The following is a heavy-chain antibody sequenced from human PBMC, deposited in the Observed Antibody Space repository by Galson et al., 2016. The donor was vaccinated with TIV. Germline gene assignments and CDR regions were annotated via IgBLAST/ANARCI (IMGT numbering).Heavy chain of an antibody. CDR1: GFTFYNFW. Sequence: SLRLSCAASGFTFYNFWMSWVRQAPGKGLEWVANIKGDGSDKDYVDSVKGRFTISRDNAKNSRYLQMNSLRPEDTAVYYCARVHWDSIVVPAATPNNWFDPWGQGTLVIVSS. CDR2: IKGDGSDK. CDR3: ARVHWDSIVVPAATPNNWFDP. V-gene: IGHV3-7*01. J-gene: IGHJ5*02. D-gene: IGHD2-2*01.